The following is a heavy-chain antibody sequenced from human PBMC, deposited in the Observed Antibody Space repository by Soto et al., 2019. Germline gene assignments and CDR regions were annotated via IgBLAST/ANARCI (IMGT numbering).Heavy chain of an antibody. Sequence: GASVKVSCKASGYTFTSYAMHWVRQAPGQRFEWMGWINAGNGNTKYSQKFQGRVTITRDTSASTAYMELSSLRSEDTAVYYCARVAYSSSWSRTYYFDYWGQGTLVTVSS. CDR3: ARVAYSSSWSRTYYFDY. V-gene: IGHV1-3*01. J-gene: IGHJ4*02. D-gene: IGHD6-13*01. CDR1: GYTFTSYA. CDR2: INAGNGNT.